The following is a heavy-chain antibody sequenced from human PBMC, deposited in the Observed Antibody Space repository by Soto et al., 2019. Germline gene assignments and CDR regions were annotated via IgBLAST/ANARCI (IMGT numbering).Heavy chain of an antibody. CDR3: ARDESYDY. V-gene: IGHV3-30-3*01. J-gene: IGHJ4*02. Sequence: GGSLRLSCAASGFTFSSYAMHWVRQAPGKGLEWVAVISYDGSNKYYADSVKGRFTISRDNSKNTLYLQMNSLRAEDTAVYYCARDESYDYWGQGTLVTVSS. CDR2: ISYDGSNK. CDR1: GFTFSSYA.